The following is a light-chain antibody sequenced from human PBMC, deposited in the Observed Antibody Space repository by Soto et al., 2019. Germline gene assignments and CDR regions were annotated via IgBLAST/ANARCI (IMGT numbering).Light chain of an antibody. J-gene: IGKJ4*01. V-gene: IGKV3-11*01. CDR1: QSVSSY. Sequence: EIVVTQSPATLSLSPGERATLSCRASQSVSSYLAWYQQKPGQAPRLLIDDASNRATGIPARFSGSGSGTDFTLTISSLEPEDFAVYYCQQRSNWQGATFGGGTKVEIK. CDR2: DAS. CDR3: QQRSNWQGAT.